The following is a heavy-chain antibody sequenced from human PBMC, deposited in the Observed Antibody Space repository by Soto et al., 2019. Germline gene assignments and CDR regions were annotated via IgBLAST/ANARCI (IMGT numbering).Heavy chain of an antibody. CDR1: CFTFSNAW. D-gene: IGHD3-9*01. CDR2: IKSKTDGGTT. CDR3: TTDSYDILSGPPTYYYYYGMDV. Sequence: PGGAPILSFAASCFTFSNAWVNLGRPAPGEGVEWGGRIKSKTDGGTTDYAAPVKGRFTISRDDSKNTLYLQMNSLKTEDTAVYYCTTDSYDILSGPPTYYYYYGMDVWGQGTTVTVSS. V-gene: IGHV3-15*07. J-gene: IGHJ6*02.